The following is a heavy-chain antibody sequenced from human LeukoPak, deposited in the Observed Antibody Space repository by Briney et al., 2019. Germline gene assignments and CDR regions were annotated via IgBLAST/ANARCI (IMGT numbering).Heavy chain of an antibody. V-gene: IGHV3-53*01. D-gene: IGHD3-22*01. CDR1: EFIVSINY. CDR2: IYSRGDT. Sequence: GGSLRLSCAVSEFIVSINYMTWVRQAPGKGLEWASLIYSRGDTKYADSVKGRFTISRDNSKNTLYLQMNSLRAEDTAVYYCAKADYYDSSGYYRLLDYWGQGTLVTVSS. J-gene: IGHJ4*02. CDR3: AKADYYDSSGYYRLLDY.